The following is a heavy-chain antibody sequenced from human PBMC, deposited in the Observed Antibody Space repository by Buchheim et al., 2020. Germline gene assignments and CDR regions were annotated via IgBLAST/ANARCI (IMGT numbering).Heavy chain of an antibody. V-gene: IGHV1-58*01. Sequence: QMQLVQSGPEVKKPGTSVKVSCKASGFTFTSSAVQWVRQARGQRLEWIGWIVVGSGNTNYAQKFQERVTITRDMSKSTAYMELSSLRSEDTAVYYCAADRSYDFWSGQPTMDVWGKGTT. J-gene: IGHJ6*03. D-gene: IGHD3-3*01. CDR1: GFTFTSSA. CDR2: IVVGSGNT. CDR3: AADRSYDFWSGQPTMDV.